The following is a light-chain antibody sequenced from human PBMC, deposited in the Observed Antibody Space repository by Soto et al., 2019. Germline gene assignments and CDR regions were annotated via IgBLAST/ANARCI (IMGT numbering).Light chain of an antibody. V-gene: IGKV3-11*01. J-gene: IGKJ1*01. CDR1: QSVSST. Sequence: SPGTMSLTKGERATLSCRASQSVSSTKLAWYQQKPGQAPRLLIYDASNRATGIPARFSGSGSGTDFTLTISSLEPEDFAVYYCQQRSNWPGTFGQGTIVDVK. CDR3: QQRSNWPGT. CDR2: DAS.